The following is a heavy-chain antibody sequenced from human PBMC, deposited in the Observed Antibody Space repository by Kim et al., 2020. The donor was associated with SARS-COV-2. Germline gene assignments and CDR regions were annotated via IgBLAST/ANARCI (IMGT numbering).Heavy chain of an antibody. Sequence: GGSLRLSCAASGFTFSSYAMSWVRQAPGKGLEWVSAISVSGGSTYYADSVKGRFTISRDNSKNTLYLQMNSLRAEDTAVYYCAKALNPHGSGSYYSWGVTRPLYYYYYYGRDVWGQGTTVTVSS. V-gene: IGHV3-23*01. D-gene: IGHD3-10*01. J-gene: IGHJ6*02. CDR1: GFTFSSYA. CDR2: ISVSGGST. CDR3: AKALNPHGSGSYYSWGVTRPLYYYYYYGRDV.